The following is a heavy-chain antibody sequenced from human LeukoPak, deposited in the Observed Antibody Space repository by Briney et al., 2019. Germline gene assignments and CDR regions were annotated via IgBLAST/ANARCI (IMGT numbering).Heavy chain of an antibody. Sequence: WASAKVSCKASGYTFTGYYMHWVRQAPGQGLEWMGWINPNSGGTNYAQKFQGRVTMTRDTSISTAYMELSRLRSDDTAVYYCARDSRGWLDAFDIWGQGTMVTVSS. CDR2: INPNSGGT. D-gene: IGHD6-19*01. CDR1: GYTFTGYY. CDR3: ARDSRGWLDAFDI. J-gene: IGHJ3*02. V-gene: IGHV1-2*02.